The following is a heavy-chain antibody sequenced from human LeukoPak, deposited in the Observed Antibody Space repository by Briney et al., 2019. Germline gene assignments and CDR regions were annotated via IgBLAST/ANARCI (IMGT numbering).Heavy chain of an antibody. J-gene: IGHJ5*02. V-gene: IGHV1-24*01. CDR1: GYTLTELS. CDR3: ALGGYYYDSSGYYNWFDP. Sequence: ASVKVSCKVSGYTLTELSMHWVRQAPGKGLEWRGGFDPEDGETIYAQKFQGRVTMTEDTATDTAYMELSSLRSEDTAVYYCALGGYYYDSSGYYNWFDPWGQGTLVTVSS. CDR2: FDPEDGET. D-gene: IGHD3-22*01.